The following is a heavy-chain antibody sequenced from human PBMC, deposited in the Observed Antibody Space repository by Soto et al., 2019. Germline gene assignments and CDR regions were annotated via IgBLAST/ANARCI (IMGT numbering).Heavy chain of an antibody. V-gene: IGHV1-24*01. D-gene: IGHD3-10*01. CDR1: GYTLTELS. J-gene: IGHJ4*02. Sequence: ASVKVSCKVSGYTLTELSMHWVRQAPGKGLEWMGGFDPEDGETIYAQKFQGRVTMTEDTSTDTAYMELSSLRSEDTAVYYCATRRSLTYYYGSGSRYQFDYWGQGTLVTVSS. CDR3: ATRRSLTYYYGSGSRYQFDY. CDR2: FDPEDGET.